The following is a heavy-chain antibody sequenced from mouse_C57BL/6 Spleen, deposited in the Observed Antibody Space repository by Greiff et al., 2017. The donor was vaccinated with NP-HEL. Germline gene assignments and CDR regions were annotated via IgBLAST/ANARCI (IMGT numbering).Heavy chain of an antibody. CDR3: ARHRGITTVVEGYFDV. V-gene: IGHV5-6*01. J-gene: IGHJ1*03. D-gene: IGHD1-1*01. CDR2: ISSGGSYT. Sequence: EVMLVESGGDLVKPGGSLKLSCAASGFTFSSYGMSWVRQTPDKRLEWVATISSGGSYTYYPDSVKGRFTISRDNAKNTLYLQMSSLKSEDTAMYYCARHRGITTVVEGYFDVWGTGTTVTVSS. CDR1: GFTFSSYG.